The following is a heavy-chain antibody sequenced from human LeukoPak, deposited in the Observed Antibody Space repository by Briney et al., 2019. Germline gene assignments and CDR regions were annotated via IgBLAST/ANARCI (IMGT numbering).Heavy chain of an antibody. V-gene: IGHV1-2*02. CDR3: ARADRLHGGPYLIGP. Sequence: ASVKVSCKTSGYSFTDYYMNWVRQAPGQGLEWMGWINPNSGGTSSAQKFQGRVTMTRDTSITTVYMEVRWLTSDDTAIYYCARADRLHGGPYLIGPWGLGTLVTVSS. D-gene: IGHD2-21*01. CDR1: GYSFTDYY. J-gene: IGHJ5*02. CDR2: INPNSGGT.